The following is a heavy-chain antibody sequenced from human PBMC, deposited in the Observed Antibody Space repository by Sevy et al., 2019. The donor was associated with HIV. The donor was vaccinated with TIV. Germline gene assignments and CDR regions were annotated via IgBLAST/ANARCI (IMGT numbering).Heavy chain of an antibody. D-gene: IGHD6-19*01. CDR1: GFTFSSYP. Sequence: GGSLRLSCAASGFTFSSYPMHWVRQAPGKGLEWVAVISYDGNNKYYIDSVRGRFTISRDNSKNMLYLQMNSLRAEDTAVYYCASQLKHSSGWYGGGFDIWGQRTMVTVSS. CDR3: ASQLKHSSGWYGGGFDI. J-gene: IGHJ3*02. CDR2: ISYDGNNK. V-gene: IGHV3-30-3*01.